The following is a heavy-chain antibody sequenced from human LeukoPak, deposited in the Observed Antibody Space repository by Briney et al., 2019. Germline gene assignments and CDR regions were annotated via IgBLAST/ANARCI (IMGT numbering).Heavy chain of an antibody. CDR2: IYYSGST. J-gene: IGHJ2*01. CDR1: GVSISNYY. Sequence: SETLSLTCTVSGVSISNYYWSWVRQPPGKGLEWIGYIYYSGSTNYNASLNSRGTISVDTSKNQFSLNLSSVTAADTAVYYCARASACSSTRCQWGDWYFDLWGRGTLVTVSS. V-gene: IGHV4-59*01. CDR3: ARASACSSTRCQWGDWYFDL. D-gene: IGHD2-2*01.